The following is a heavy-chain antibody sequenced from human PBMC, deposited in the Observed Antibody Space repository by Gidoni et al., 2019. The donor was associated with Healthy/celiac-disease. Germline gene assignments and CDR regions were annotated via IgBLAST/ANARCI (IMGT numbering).Heavy chain of an antibody. CDR1: GGSISSYY. D-gene: IGHD1-26*01. CDR2: IYYSGST. J-gene: IGHJ4*02. V-gene: IGHV4-59*01. Sequence: QVQLQESGPGLVKPSETLSLTCPVSGGSISSYYWSWIRQPPGKGLEWIGYIYYSGSTNYNPSLKSRVTISVDTSKNQFSLKLSSVTAADTAVYYCARLWLGATVGGIDYWGQGTLVTVSS. CDR3: ARLWLGATVGGIDY.